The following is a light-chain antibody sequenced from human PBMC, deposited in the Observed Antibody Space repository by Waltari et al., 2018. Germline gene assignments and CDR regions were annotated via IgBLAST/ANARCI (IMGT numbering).Light chain of an antibody. CDR1: QSLLHSNGYNY. V-gene: IGKV2-28*01. Sequence: DTVMTQSPLSLTVTPGEPASISCRSSQSLLHSNGYNYLDWYLQKPGQHPQLLIYLGSDRASGVPDRFSGSGSGTDFTLKISSVEAEDIGVYYCMQALHTPPAFGQGTRVEI. J-gene: IGKJ1*01. CDR3: MQALHTPPA. CDR2: LGS.